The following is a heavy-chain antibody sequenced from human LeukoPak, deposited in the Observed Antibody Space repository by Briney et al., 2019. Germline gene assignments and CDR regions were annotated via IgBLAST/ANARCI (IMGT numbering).Heavy chain of an antibody. CDR2: IKQDGSEK. CDR3: ARDHLGYSSTAAFDI. D-gene: IGHD6-13*01. J-gene: IGHJ3*02. CDR1: GFTFSSYW. Sequence: GGSLRLSCAASGFTFSSYWMSWVRQAPGKGLEWVANIKQDGSEKYYVDSVKGRFTISRDNAKNSLYLQMNSLRAEDTAVYYCARDHLGYSSTAAFDIWGQGTMVTVSS. V-gene: IGHV3-7*01.